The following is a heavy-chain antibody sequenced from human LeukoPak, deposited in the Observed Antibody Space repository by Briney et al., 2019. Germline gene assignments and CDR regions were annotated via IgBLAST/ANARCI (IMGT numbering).Heavy chain of an antibody. J-gene: IGHJ2*01. CDR1: GFTFSSYS. D-gene: IGHD3-3*01. V-gene: IGHV3-21*01. CDR2: ISSSSSYI. CDR3: ARAPEDYDFWSGPYWYFDL. Sequence: ESLGLSCAASGFTFSSYSMNWVRQAPGKGLEWVSSISSSSSYIYYADSVKGRFTISRDNANSLYLQMNSLRAEDTAVYYCARAPEDYDFWSGPYWYFDLWGRGTLVTVSS.